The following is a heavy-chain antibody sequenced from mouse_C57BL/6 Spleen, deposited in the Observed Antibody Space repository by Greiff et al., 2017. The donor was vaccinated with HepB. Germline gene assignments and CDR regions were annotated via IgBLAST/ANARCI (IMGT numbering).Heavy chain of an antibody. J-gene: IGHJ1*03. Sequence: QVQLQQSGAELARPGASVKMSCKASGYTFTSYTMHWVKQRPGQGLEWIGYINPSSGYTKYNQKFKDKATLTADKSSSTAYMQLSSLTSEDSAVYYCARHDYGSSPGYFDVWGTGTTVTVSS. D-gene: IGHD1-1*01. CDR2: INPSSGYT. V-gene: IGHV1-4*01. CDR3: ARHDYGSSPGYFDV. CDR1: GYTFTSYT.